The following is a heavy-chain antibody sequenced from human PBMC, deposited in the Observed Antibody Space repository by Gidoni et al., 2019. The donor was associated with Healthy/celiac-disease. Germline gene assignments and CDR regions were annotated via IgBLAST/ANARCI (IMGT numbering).Heavy chain of an antibody. D-gene: IGHD6-13*01. J-gene: IGHJ6*02. V-gene: IGHV3-21*01. CDR3: ARDRFFKDQQLFDYYGMDV. CDR1: GFPFSSYS. Sequence: EVQLVESGGGLVKPGGSLRLSCAASGFPFSSYSMNWVRQAPGKGLEWVSSISSSSDIYYADAVKGRFTISRDNAKNSLYLQMNSLRAEDTAVYYCARDRFFKDQQLFDYYGMDVWGQGTTVTVSS. CDR2: ISSSSDI.